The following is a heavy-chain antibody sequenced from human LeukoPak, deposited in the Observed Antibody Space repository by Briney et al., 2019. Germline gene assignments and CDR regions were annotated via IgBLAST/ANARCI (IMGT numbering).Heavy chain of an antibody. CDR3: ARASQDYYDSSDRGYFDH. D-gene: IGHD3-22*01. J-gene: IGHJ4*02. CDR1: GYTFTGYY. V-gene: IGHV1-2*06. CDR2: INPNSGGT. Sequence: ASVKVSCKASGYTFTGYYMNWVRQAPGQGLEWMGRINPNSGGTNYAQKFQGRVTMTRDRSISTAYMELSSLRSDDTAVYYCARASQDYYDSSDRGYFDHWGQGTLVTVSS.